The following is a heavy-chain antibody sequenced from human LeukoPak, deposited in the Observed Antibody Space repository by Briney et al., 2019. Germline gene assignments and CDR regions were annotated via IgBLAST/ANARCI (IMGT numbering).Heavy chain of an antibody. J-gene: IGHJ4*02. CDR2: VSDHGRDT. D-gene: IGHD3-10*01. CDR1: GFTFSNFG. Sequence: GGSLRLSCAASGFTFSNFGMSWVRQAPGRGLEWLSIVSDHGRDTFYADSVKGRFTISRDDSKNTLYLQMNSLRAEDSATYYCVKRVSYNSGSHFDYWGQGTLVTVPS. V-gene: IGHV3-23*01. CDR3: VKRVSYNSGSHFDY.